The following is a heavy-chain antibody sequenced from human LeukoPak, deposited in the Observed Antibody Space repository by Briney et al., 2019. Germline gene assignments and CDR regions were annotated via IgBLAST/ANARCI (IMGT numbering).Heavy chain of an antibody. J-gene: IGHJ4*02. V-gene: IGHV4-59*01. CDR1: GGSISNFF. Sequence: SETLSLTCTVSGGSISNFFWSWIRQPPGKGLEWIGYVSYSGSTDYNPSLKSRVTISVDTSKNQFSLKLNSVTAADTAVYYCARDTESIAVIYYWGQGTLVTVS. CDR2: VSYSGST. CDR3: ARDTESIAVIYY. D-gene: IGHD6-6*01.